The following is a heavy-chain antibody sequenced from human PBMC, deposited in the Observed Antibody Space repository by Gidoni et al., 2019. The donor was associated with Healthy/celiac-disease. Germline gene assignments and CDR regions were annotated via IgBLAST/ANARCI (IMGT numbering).Heavy chain of an antibody. CDR3: AREGYYYGMDV. CDR2: ISSRGSTI. CDR1: GFTVSRYE. J-gene: IGHJ6*02. V-gene: IGHV3-48*03. Sequence: EVQLVESGGGLVQPGGSLRLSCAASGFTVSRYEMNWVRQAPGKGLEWVSYISSRGSTIYYAESVKGRFTISRDNAKNSLYLQMNSLRAEDTAVYYCAREGYYYGMDVWGQGTTVTVSS.